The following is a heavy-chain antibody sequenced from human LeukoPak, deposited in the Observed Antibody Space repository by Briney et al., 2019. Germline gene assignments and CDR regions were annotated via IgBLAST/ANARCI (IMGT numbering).Heavy chain of an antibody. CDR1: GGTFSSYA. Sequence: SVKVSCKASGGTFSSYAISWVRQAPGQGLEWMGRIIPIFGTANYAQKFQGRVTITTDESTSTAYMELSSLRSEDTAVYYCARSYSDSSGYFQHSGQGTLVTVSS. CDR3: ARSYSDSSGYFQH. V-gene: IGHV1-69*05. D-gene: IGHD3-22*01. CDR2: IIPIFGTA. J-gene: IGHJ1*01.